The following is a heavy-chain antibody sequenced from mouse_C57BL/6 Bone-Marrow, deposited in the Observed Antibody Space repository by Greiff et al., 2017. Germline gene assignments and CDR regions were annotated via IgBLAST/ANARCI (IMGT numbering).Heavy chain of an antibody. D-gene: IGHD1-1*01. Sequence: QVHVKQSGAELAKPGASVKLSCKASGYTFTSYWMHWVKQRTGQGLEWIGYINPSSGYTKYNQKFKDKATLTADKSSSTAYMQLSSLTYEDSAVYYCARSLLRAAWFAYWGQGTLVTVSA. V-gene: IGHV1-7*01. CDR3: ARSLLRAAWFAY. CDR2: INPSSGYT. J-gene: IGHJ3*01. CDR1: GYTFTSYW.